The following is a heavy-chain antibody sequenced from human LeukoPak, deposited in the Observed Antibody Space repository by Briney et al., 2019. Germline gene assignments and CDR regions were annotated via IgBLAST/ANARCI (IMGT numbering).Heavy chain of an antibody. CDR1: SGSFSGYY. J-gene: IGHJ2*01. CDR3: ARRGMDWNYVWYFDL. D-gene: IGHD1-7*01. Sequence: PSETLSLTCAVYSGSFSGYYWSWIRQTPGKGLEWIGEVKHSGTTTYNPSLESRVTISVDTSKSQFSLNLRSVTAADTAVYYCARRGMDWNYVWYFDLWGRGTLVSVSS. V-gene: IGHV4-34*01. CDR2: VKHSGTT.